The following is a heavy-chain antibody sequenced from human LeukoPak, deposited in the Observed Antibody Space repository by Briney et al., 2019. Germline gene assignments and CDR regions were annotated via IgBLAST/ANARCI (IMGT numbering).Heavy chain of an antibody. CDR2: ISGSGGNA. Sequence: GGSLRLSCAASGFTFSSYAMSWVRQAPGKGLEWVSAISGSGGNAYSADSVKGRFTISRDNSYNTVSLQMNSLRDEDTGVYYCAKGLRTGVGPYMGYHYYMDVWGKGATVTVSS. J-gene: IGHJ6*03. D-gene: IGHD3-16*01. CDR3: AKGLRTGVGPYMGYHYYMDV. CDR1: GFTFSSYA. V-gene: IGHV3-23*01.